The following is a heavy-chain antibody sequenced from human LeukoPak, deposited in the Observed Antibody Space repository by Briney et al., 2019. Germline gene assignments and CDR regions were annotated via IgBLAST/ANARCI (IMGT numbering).Heavy chain of an antibody. CDR1: GYTFTGYY. J-gene: IGHJ4*02. Sequence: ASVRVSCKASGYTFTGYYMHWVRQAPGQGLEWLGRINPNTGGSDYAQKFQGRVTMTSDTSTSTAYMELSRLNSDDTAVYYCATLVSGIDYWGQGTLATVSS. D-gene: IGHD1-26*01. CDR2: INPNTGGS. CDR3: ATLVSGIDY. V-gene: IGHV1-2*06.